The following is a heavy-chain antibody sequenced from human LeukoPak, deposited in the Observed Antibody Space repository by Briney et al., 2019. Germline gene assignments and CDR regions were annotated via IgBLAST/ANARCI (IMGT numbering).Heavy chain of an antibody. Sequence: SETLSLTCAVSGYSISSGYYWGWIRQPPGKGLEWIGSIYHSGSTYYNPSPKSRITISVDTSKNQFSLKLSSVTAADTAVYYCARWDSGEWFHDAFDIWGQGTMVTVSS. D-gene: IGHD3-3*01. J-gene: IGHJ3*02. V-gene: IGHV4-38-2*01. CDR2: IYHSGST. CDR3: ARWDSGEWFHDAFDI. CDR1: GYSISSGYY.